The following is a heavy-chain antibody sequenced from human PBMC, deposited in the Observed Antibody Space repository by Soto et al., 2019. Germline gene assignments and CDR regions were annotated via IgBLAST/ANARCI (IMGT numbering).Heavy chain of an antibody. Sequence: LRLSCAASGFTFSSYEMNWVRQAPGKGLEWVSYISSSGSTIYYADSVKGRFTISRDNAKNSLYLQMNSLRAEDTAVYYCARTFDSSGYYEYYFDYWGQGTLVTVSS. CDR2: ISSSGSTI. CDR3: ARTFDSSGYYEYYFDY. CDR1: GFTFSSYE. J-gene: IGHJ4*02. D-gene: IGHD3-22*01. V-gene: IGHV3-48*03.